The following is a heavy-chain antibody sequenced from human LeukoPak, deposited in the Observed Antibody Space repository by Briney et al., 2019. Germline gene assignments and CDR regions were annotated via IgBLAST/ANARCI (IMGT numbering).Heavy chain of an antibody. CDR1: GYSISSGYY. CDR3: ASLPLDIEGYFDY. Sequence: KSSETLSLTCTVSGYSISSGYYWGWIRQPPGKGLEWIGSIYHSGSTYYNPSLKSRVTISVDTSKNQFSLKLSSVTAADTAVYYCASLPLDIEGYFDYWGQGTLVTVSS. J-gene: IGHJ4*02. D-gene: IGHD5-12*01. V-gene: IGHV4-38-2*02. CDR2: IYHSGST.